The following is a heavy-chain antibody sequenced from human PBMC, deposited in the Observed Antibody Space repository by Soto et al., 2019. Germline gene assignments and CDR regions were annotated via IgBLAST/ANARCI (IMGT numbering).Heavy chain of an antibody. CDR2: IKQDGSEK. J-gene: IGHJ3*02. CDR1: GFTLSSYW. D-gene: IGHD2-8*01. CDR3: ARDNVKAFDI. V-gene: IGHV3-7*01. Sequence: EVQLVESGGGLVQPGGSLRLSCAASGFTLSSYWMSWVPQAPGKGLEWVANIKQDGSEKYYVESVKGRFTISRDNAKNSLYLQMNSLRAEDTAVYYCARDNVKAFDIWGQGTMVTVSS.